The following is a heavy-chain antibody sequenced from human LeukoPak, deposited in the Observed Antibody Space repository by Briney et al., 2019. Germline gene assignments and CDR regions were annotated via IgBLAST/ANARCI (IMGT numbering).Heavy chain of an antibody. D-gene: IGHD2-2*01. CDR2: IKQDGSEK. V-gene: IGHV3-7*01. J-gene: IGHJ5*02. CDR1: GFNLRNYW. CDR3: ARTGGRRVPTAVRFRP. Sequence: PGGSLRLSCAASGFNLRNYWMSWVRQAPGKGLEWVANIKQDGSEKYYVDSVKGRFVISRDNAKNSLYLQMNSLRAEDTAVYFCARTGGRRVPTAVRFRPWGQGTLVTVSS.